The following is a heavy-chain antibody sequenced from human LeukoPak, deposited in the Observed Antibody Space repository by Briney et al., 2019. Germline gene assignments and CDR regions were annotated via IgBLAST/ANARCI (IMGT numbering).Heavy chain of an antibody. Sequence: PGGSLRLSCAASGFTFSDYWMHWVRQAPGKGLVWVSRINSDGRNIRYADSVKGRFTISRDNSKNTLYLQMNSLRAGDTAVYFCAKDLVLGPFDYWGQGTLVTVSS. CDR1: GFTFSDYW. D-gene: IGHD6-6*01. J-gene: IGHJ4*02. V-gene: IGHV3-74*01. CDR3: AKDLVLGPFDY. CDR2: INSDGRNI.